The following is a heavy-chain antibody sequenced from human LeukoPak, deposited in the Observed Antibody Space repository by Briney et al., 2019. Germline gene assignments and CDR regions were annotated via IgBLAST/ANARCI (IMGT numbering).Heavy chain of an antibody. J-gene: IGHJ3*02. D-gene: IGHD3-16*02. CDR1: GFTFSTYW. CDR2: IRSKAYGGTT. Sequence: GGSLRLSCTASGFTFSTYWMSWVRQAPGKGLEWVGFIRSKAYGGTTEYAASVKGRFTILRDDSKSIAYLQMNSLKTEDTAVYYCTRGSMITFGGVITKGDAFDIWGQGTMVTVSS. V-gene: IGHV3-49*04. CDR3: TRGSMITFGGVITKGDAFDI.